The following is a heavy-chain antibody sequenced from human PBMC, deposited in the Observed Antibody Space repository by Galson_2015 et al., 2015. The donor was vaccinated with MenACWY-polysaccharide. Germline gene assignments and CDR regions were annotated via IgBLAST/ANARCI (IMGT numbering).Heavy chain of an antibody. CDR1: GGSISSGSYY. V-gene: IGHV4-61*02. Sequence: PLSLTCTVSGGSISSGSYYWSWIRQPAGKGLEWIGRIYTSGSTNYNPSLKSRVTISVDTSKNQFSLKLSSVTAADTAVYYCARDNGEQQLVPGAFDIWGQGTMVTVSP. J-gene: IGHJ3*02. CDR2: IYTSGST. D-gene: IGHD6-13*01. CDR3: ARDNGEQQLVPGAFDI.